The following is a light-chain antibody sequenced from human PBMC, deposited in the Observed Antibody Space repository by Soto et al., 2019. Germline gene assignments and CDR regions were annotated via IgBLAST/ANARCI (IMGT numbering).Light chain of an antibody. CDR2: GVS. V-gene: IGLV2-8*01. Sequence: QSALTQPPSASGSPGQSVTLSCTGSTSDIGGYEWVSWYQQHPGKAPKLIIYGVSKRPSGVPARFSGSKSGNTASLTVSGLQAEDEADYYCTSYAGSSIYVFGNGTKLTAL. CDR3: TSYAGSSIYV. J-gene: IGLJ1*01. CDR1: TSDIGGYEW.